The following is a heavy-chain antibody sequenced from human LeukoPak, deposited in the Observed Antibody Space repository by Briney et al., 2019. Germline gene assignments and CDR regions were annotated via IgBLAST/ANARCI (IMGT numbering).Heavy chain of an antibody. J-gene: IGHJ4*02. CDR2: INAVNGNT. Sequence: ASVKVSCKASGYTFTSYAMHWVRQAPGQRLEWMGWINAVNGNTKYSQKFQGRVTITRDTSASTAYMELSSLRSEDTAVYYCVRDFSLTRLERPFDYWGQGTLVTVSS. CDR3: VRDFSLTRLERPFDY. V-gene: IGHV1-3*01. D-gene: IGHD1-1*01. CDR1: GYTFTSYA.